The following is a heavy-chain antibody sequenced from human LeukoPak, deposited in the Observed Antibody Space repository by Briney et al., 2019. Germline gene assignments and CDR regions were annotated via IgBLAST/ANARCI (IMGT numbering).Heavy chain of an antibody. CDR3: AKDARGSGSYPDY. D-gene: IGHD3-10*01. V-gene: IGHV3-30*02. CDR2: IWYDGSNK. Sequence: PGGSLRLSCAASGFTFSSYGMHWVRQAPGKGLEWVAVIWYDGSNKYYADSVKGRFTISRDNSKNTLYLQMNSLRAEDTAVYYCAKDARGSGSYPDYWGQGTLVTVSS. J-gene: IGHJ4*02. CDR1: GFTFSSYG.